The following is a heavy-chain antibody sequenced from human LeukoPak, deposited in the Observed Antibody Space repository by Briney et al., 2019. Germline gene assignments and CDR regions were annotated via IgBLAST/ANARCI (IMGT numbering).Heavy chain of an antibody. CDR1: GFTFDDYG. CDR2: INWNGGST. J-gene: IGHJ6*03. V-gene: IGHV3-20*04. CDR3: ARMAYYYYYYMDV. Sequence: GGSLRLSCAASGFTFDDYGMSWVSQAPGKGLEWVSGINWNGGSTGYADSVKGRFTSSRDNSKNTLYRQMNSLRAEDTAVYYCARMAYYYYYYMDVWGKGTTVAISS. D-gene: IGHD5-24*01.